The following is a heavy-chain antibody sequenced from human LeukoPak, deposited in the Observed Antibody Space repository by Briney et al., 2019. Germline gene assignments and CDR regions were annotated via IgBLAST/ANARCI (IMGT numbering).Heavy chain of an antibody. CDR2: ISSSGSTI. CDR3: ARVGYGSGSYFY. Sequence: GGSLRLSCAASGFTFSSYEMNWVRQAPGKGLEWVSYISSSGSTIYYADSVKGRFTISRDNAKNSLYLQMNSLRAEDTAVYYCARVGYGSGSYFYWGQGTLVTVSS. V-gene: IGHV3-48*03. CDR1: GFTFSSYE. J-gene: IGHJ4*02. D-gene: IGHD3-10*01.